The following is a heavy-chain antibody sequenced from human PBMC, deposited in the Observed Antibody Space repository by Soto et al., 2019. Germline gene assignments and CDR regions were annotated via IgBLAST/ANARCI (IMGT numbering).Heavy chain of an antibody. CDR3: ARDLGGCSAGSCRYNWFDL. CDR2: IIPIYGTS. CDR1: GGTFSDYA. V-gene: IGHV1-69*06. Sequence: QVQLVQSGAEVKKPGSSVKISCKAPGGTFSDYAISWVRQAPGQWLEWMGGIIPIYGTSNYAQKFHDRVTLSADTSTSTAYMDLSSLRPEDTAVYYCARDLGGCSAGSCRYNWFDLWGQGTLVTVSS. D-gene: IGHD2-15*01. J-gene: IGHJ5*02.